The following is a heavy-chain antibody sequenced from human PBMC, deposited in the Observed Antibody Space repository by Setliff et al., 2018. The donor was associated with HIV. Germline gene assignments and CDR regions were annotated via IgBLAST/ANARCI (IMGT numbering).Heavy chain of an antibody. CDR3: ARVPVPGANWFDP. CDR2: VSQSGST. V-gene: IGHV4-39*01. CDR1: SGSIGSGTYY. Sequence: SETLSLTCTVSSGSIGSGTYYWSWIRQCPGKGLEWIGSVSQSGSTYYNPSLKSRITISVDRSKNLFSLKLISVTAADQGVYYCARVPVPGANWFDPWGLGTLVTVSS. J-gene: IGHJ5*02.